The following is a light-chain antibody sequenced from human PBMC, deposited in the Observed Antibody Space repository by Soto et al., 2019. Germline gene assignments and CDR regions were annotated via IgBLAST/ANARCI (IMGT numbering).Light chain of an antibody. V-gene: IGKV1-33*01. Sequence: DIQLTQSPSSLSASVGDTVTIICQASQEINFYLNWYQQKPGKAPKLLIHDTSKLETGVPSRFSGSRSGTDFTLTISNLQPEDLSTYHCQQYYTLPFHFGGGTKVEFK. CDR2: DTS. J-gene: IGKJ4*01. CDR3: QQYYTLPFH. CDR1: QEINFY.